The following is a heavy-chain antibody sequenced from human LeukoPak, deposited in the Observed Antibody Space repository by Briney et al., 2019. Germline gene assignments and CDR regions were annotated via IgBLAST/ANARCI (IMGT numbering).Heavy chain of an antibody. CDR3: AKDLLVYSSSLYLQH. CDR1: GFTFSSYG. J-gene: IGHJ1*01. D-gene: IGHD6-6*01. Sequence: PGGSLRLSCAASGFTFSSYGMHWVRQAPGKGLEWVAVIWNDGSNKYYADSVKGRFTISRDNSKNTLYLQMNSLRAEDTAVYYCAKDLLVYSSSLYLQHWGQGTLVTVSS. V-gene: IGHV3-33*06. CDR2: IWNDGSNK.